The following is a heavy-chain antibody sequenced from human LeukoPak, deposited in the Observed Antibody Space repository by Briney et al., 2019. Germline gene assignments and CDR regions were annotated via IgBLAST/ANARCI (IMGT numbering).Heavy chain of an antibody. CDR1: GFTFSSTA. D-gene: IGHD1-26*01. CDR2: ISGSGGGT. V-gene: IGHV3-23*01. J-gene: IGHJ4*02. Sequence: TGGSLRLSCAASGFTFSSTAMSWVRQAPDKGLEWVSTISGSGGGTYYADSVKGRFTISRDDSKNTLYLQMNSLRADDTAVYYCAKDLGRYRNNFFDYWGRGNLVTVSS. CDR3: AKDLGRYRNNFFDY.